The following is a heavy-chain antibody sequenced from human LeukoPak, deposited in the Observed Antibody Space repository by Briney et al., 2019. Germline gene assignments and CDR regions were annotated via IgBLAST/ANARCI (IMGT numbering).Heavy chain of an antibody. D-gene: IGHD5-24*01. CDR2: IYHSGST. CDR1: GGSISSSNW. Sequence: PSETLSLTCAVSGGSISSSNWWSWVRQPPGKGLEWIGEIYHSGSTNYNPSLKSRVTISVDKSKNQFSLKLSSVTAADTAVYYCARDRDGYNSRTFDYWGQGTLATVSS. CDR3: ARDRDGYNSRTFDY. J-gene: IGHJ4*02. V-gene: IGHV4-4*02.